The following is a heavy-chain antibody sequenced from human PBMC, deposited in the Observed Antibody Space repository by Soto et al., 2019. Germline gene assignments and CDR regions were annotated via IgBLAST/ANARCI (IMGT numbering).Heavy chain of an antibody. D-gene: IGHD6-19*01. CDR3: ARIQSRLVQGSYWFDP. CDR1: GFSLSTARMG. V-gene: IGHV2-26*01. Sequence: QVTLKESGPVLVKPTETLTLTCTVSGFSLSTARMGVGWIRQPPGTALEWLAHIFSSDGKSYSTSLKSRLTISKDTSKGQVVLTMTNMDPVDTATYYCARIQSRLVQGSYWFDPWGQGTLVTVSS. J-gene: IGHJ5*02. CDR2: IFSSDGK.